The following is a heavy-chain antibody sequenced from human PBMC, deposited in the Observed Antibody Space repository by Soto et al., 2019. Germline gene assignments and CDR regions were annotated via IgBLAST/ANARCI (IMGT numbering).Heavy chain of an antibody. Sequence: GGSLRLSCAASGFTVSSNYMSWVRQAPGKGLEWVSVIYSGGSTYYADSVKGRFTISRDNSKNTLYLQMNSLRAEDTAVYYCARDVYSSSWYAYFDYWGQGTLVTVSS. D-gene: IGHD6-13*01. J-gene: IGHJ4*02. CDR2: IYSGGST. CDR1: GFTVSSNY. CDR3: ARDVYSSSWYAYFDY. V-gene: IGHV3-66*01.